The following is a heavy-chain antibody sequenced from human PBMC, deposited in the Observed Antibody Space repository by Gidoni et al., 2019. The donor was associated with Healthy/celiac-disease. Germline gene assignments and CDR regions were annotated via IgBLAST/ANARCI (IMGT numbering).Heavy chain of an antibody. D-gene: IGHD3-3*01. V-gene: IGHV3-23*01. CDR1: GFTFSSYA. CDR2: ISGSGGST. CDR3: AKDGGLTIFGVVNFDY. Sequence: EVQLLESGGGLVQPGGSLRLSCAASGFTFSSYAMSWVRQAPGKGLEWVSAISGSGGSTYYADSVKGRFTISRDNSKNTLYLQMNSLRAEDTAVYYCAKDGGLTIFGVVNFDYWGQGTLVTVSS. J-gene: IGHJ4*02.